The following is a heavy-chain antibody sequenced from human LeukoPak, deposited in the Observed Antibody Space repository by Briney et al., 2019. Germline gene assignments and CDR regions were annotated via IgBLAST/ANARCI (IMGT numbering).Heavy chain of an antibody. J-gene: IGHJ5*02. V-gene: IGHV1-69*01. CDR3: ARERNDHRFYNWFDP. D-gene: IGHD1-1*01. CDR2: IIPIFDTA. Sequence: GSSVKVSCKASGGTFSSYPITWVRQAPGQGLEWMGGIIPIFDTANYAQKFQGRVTITADESTSTAYMELSSLRSEDTAVYYCARERNDHRFYNWFDPWGQGTLVTVSS. CDR1: GGTFSSYP.